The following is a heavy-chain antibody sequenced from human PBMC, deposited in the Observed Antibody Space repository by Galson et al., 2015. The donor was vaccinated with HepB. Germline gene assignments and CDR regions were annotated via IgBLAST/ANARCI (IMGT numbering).Heavy chain of an antibody. CDR2: TYYRSKWYS. J-gene: IGHJ6*02. V-gene: IGHV6-1*01. CDR1: GDSVSSNSAA. Sequence: CAISGDSVSSNSAAWNWIRRSPSRGLEWLGRTYYRSKWYSDYAVSVRSRISINVDTSRNQFSLQLNSVTPEDTAVYYCARVAGTIYYYGMDVWGQGTTVTCSS. CDR3: ARVAGTIYYYGMDV. D-gene: IGHD6-19*01.